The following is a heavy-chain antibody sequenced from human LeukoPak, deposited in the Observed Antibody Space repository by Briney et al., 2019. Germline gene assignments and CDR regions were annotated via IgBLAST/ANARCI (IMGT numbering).Heavy chain of an antibody. J-gene: IGHJ2*01. D-gene: IGHD4-17*01. CDR1: GFTFSSCA. CDR2: ISDGGGTT. V-gene: IGHV3-23*01. Sequence: PGGSLRLSCAASGFTFSSCAMSWVRQAPGKGLEWVSGISDGGGTTNYADAVKGRFTISRDKSKNTLYLQMNSLRAEDTAVYYCAKDASPTVTTAYWYFDLWGRGTLVTVSS. CDR3: AKDASPTVTTAYWYFDL.